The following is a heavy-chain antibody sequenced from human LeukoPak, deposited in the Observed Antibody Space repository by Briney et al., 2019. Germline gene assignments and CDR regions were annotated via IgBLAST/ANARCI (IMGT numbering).Heavy chain of an antibody. CDR2: ISGSATYT. CDR3: AKRKEASGTYHYYGRDV. J-gene: IGHJ6*04. CDR1: GFTFSTYA. D-gene: IGHD6-13*01. V-gene: IGHV3-23*01. Sequence: GGSLRLSCAASGFTFSTYAMSWVRQAPGKGLEWVSGISGSATYTHYADSVKGRFTISRDNSKNTLYLQMNSLRAEDTAVYYCAKRKEASGTYHYYGRDVWGKGTTVTVSS.